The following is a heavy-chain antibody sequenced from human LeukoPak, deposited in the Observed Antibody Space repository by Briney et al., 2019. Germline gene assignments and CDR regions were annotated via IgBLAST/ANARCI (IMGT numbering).Heavy chain of an antibody. CDR3: ANARAVVVVAATNY. CDR1: GFTFSNYA. D-gene: IGHD2-15*01. CDR2: ISGGGNST. J-gene: IGHJ4*02. V-gene: IGHV3-23*01. Sequence: GGSLRLSCAASGFTFSNYAMSWVRQAPGKGLEWVSAISGGGNSTYYADSVKGRFTISRDNSKNTLFLQMNSLRAEDTAVYYCANARAVVVVAATNYWGQGTLVTVSS.